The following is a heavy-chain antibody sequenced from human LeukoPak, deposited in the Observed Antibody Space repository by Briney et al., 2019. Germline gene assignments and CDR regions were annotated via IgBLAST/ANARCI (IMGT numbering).Heavy chain of an antibody. Sequence: GRSLRLSCAASGFTFSSYAMHWVRQAPGKGLEWVAVISYDGSNKYYADSVEGRFTISRDNSKNTLYLQMNSLRAEDTAVYYCARELVVVAAGFDYWGQGTLVTVSS. CDR2: ISYDGSNK. V-gene: IGHV3-30-3*01. J-gene: IGHJ4*02. CDR3: ARELVVVAAGFDY. D-gene: IGHD2-15*01. CDR1: GFTFSSYA.